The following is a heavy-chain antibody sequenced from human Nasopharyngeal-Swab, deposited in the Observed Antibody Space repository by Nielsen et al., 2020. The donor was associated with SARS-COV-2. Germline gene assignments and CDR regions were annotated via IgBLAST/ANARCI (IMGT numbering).Heavy chain of an antibody. CDR1: GFTFSSYS. V-gene: IGHV3-21*01. D-gene: IGHD3-16*01. CDR2: ISSSSSYI. Sequence: GESLKISCAASGFTFSSYSMNWVRQAPGKGLEWVSSISSSSSYIYYADSVKGRFTISRDNAKNSLYLQMNSLRAEDTGVYYYARGGVRSYWFDPWGQGTLVTVSS. CDR3: ARGGVRSYWFDP. J-gene: IGHJ5*02.